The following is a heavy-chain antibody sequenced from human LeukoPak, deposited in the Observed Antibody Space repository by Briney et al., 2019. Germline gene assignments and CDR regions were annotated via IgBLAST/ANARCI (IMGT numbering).Heavy chain of an antibody. CDR3: ARDTIYGSATSDYYYAMDV. CDR2: IEQHGSEK. J-gene: IGHJ6*02. D-gene: IGHD3-10*01. CDR1: GFTFSSYW. Sequence: GGSLTLSCAASGFTFSSYWMTWVRQAPGKGLEWVANIEQHGSEKYYLDSVKGRFTISRDNAKNSLYLRMNSLRADDTAVYYCARDTIYGSATSDYYYAMDVWGQGTTVTVSS. V-gene: IGHV3-7*01.